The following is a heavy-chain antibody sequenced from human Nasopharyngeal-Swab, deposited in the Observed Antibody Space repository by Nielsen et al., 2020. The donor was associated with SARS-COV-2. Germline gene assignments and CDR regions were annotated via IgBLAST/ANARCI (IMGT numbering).Heavy chain of an antibody. Sequence: GASLKISCAASGFTFSSYGMHWVRQAPGKGLEWVAVISYGGSNKYYADSVKGRFTISRDNSKNTLYLQMNSLRAEDTAVYYCAKDGRVDIVATGYYYYYYMDVWGKGTTVTVSS. CDR1: GFTFSSYG. CDR2: ISYGGSNK. D-gene: IGHD5-12*01. V-gene: IGHV3-30*18. J-gene: IGHJ6*03. CDR3: AKDGRVDIVATGYYYYYYMDV.